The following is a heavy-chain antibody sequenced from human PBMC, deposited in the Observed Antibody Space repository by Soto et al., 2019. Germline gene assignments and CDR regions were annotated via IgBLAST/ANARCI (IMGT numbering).Heavy chain of an antibody. J-gene: IGHJ3*02. CDR2: ISSSSSYI. CDR3: ARAYWGNDAFDI. Sequence: GESLKISCAASGFTFSSYSMNWVRQAPGKGLEWVSSISSSSSYIYYADSVKGRFTISRDNAKNSLYLQMNSLRAEDTAVYYCARAYWGNDAFDIWGQGTMVTVSS. CDR1: GFTFSSYS. V-gene: IGHV3-21*01. D-gene: IGHD7-27*01.